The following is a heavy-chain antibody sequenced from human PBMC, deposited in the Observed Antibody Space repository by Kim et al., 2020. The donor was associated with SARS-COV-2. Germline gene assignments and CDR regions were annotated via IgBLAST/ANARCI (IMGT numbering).Heavy chain of an antibody. CDR2: ISSSSSYI. J-gene: IGHJ4*02. Sequence: GGSLRLSCAASGFTFSSYSMNWVRQAPGKGLEWVSSISSSSSYIYYADSVKGRFTISRDNAKNSLYLQMNSLRAVDTAVYYCARDQWDSITGTTNDQIDYWGQGTLVTVSS. D-gene: IGHD1-7*01. CDR1: GFTFSSYS. V-gene: IGHV3-21*01. CDR3: ARDQWDSITGTTNDQIDY.